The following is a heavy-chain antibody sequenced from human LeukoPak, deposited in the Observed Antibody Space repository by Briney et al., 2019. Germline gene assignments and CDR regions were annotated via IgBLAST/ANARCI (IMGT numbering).Heavy chain of an antibody. V-gene: IGHV4-59*01. Sequence: SETLSLTCTVSGGSISSYYWSWIRQPPGKGLEWIGYIYYSGSTNYNPSLTSRVTISVDTSKNQFSLKLSSVTAADTAVYYCARWGAGIAAAPTGNWFDPWGQGTLVTVSS. CDR1: GGSISSYY. J-gene: IGHJ5*02. CDR3: ARWGAGIAAAPTGNWFDP. D-gene: IGHD6-13*01. CDR2: IYYSGST.